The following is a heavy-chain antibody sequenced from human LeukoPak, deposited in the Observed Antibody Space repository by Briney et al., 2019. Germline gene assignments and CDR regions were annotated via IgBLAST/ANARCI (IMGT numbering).Heavy chain of an antibody. Sequence: PGGSLRLSCAASGFTFTTYWMHWVRQVPGKGLVWVSRISGDANTVNYADSVKGRITISRDNAKNTLYLQLNSPRAEDTAVYNCTRRCSGASCQNYGMDVWGQGTAVTVSS. CDR3: TRRCSGASCQNYGMDV. CDR2: ISGDANTV. CDR1: GFTFTTYW. J-gene: IGHJ6*02. V-gene: IGHV3-74*01. D-gene: IGHD2-15*01.